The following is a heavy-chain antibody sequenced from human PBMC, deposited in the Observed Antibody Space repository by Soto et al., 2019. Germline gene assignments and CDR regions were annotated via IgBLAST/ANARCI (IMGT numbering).Heavy chain of an antibody. Sequence: QVQLQESGPGLVKPSETLSLTCTVSGGSISSYYWSWIRQPPGKGLEWIGYIYYSGSTNYNPSLXSXAXIXXDTSKNQFSLKLSSVTAADTAVYSCARRYGSCFDYWGQGTLVTVSS. CDR1: GGSISSYY. D-gene: IGHD5-18*01. J-gene: IGHJ4*02. CDR3: ARRYGSCFDY. CDR2: IYYSGST. V-gene: IGHV4-59*08.